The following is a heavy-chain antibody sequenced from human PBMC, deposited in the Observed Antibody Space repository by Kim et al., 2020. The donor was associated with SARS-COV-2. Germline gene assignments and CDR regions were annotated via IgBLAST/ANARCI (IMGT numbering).Heavy chain of an antibody. V-gene: IGHV1-69*13. CDR3: ARGRTAAGTWKQWLVRDGMDV. D-gene: IGHD6-19*01. J-gene: IGHJ6*02. Sequence: SVKVSCKASGGTFSSYAISWVRQAPGQGLEWMGGIIPIFGTANYAQKFQGRVTITADESTSTAYMELSSLRSEDTAVYYCARGRTAAGTWKQWLVRDGMDVWGQGTTVTVSS. CDR1: GGTFSSYA. CDR2: IIPIFGTA.